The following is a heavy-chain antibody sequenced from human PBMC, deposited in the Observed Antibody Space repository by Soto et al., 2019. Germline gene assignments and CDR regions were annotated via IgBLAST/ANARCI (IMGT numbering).Heavy chain of an antibody. CDR2: IIPIFGTA. V-gene: IGHV1-69*06. Sequence: QVQLVQSGAEVKKPGSSVKVSCKASGGTFSSYAISWVRQAPGQGLEWMGGIIPIFGTANYAQKFQGRVTITADKSTSTAYMELSSLRSEDTAVYYCARAFHSSSSTYYYYGMDVWGQGTTVTVSS. D-gene: IGHD6-6*01. J-gene: IGHJ6*02. CDR3: ARAFHSSSSTYYYYGMDV. CDR1: GGTFSSYA.